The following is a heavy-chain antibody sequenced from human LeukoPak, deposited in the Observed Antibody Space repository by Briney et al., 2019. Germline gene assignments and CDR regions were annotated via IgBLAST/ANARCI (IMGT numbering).Heavy chain of an antibody. Sequence: SETLSLTCTVSGYSISSGYYWGWIRQPPGKGLEWIGYIYYSGSTYYNPSLKSRVTISVDTSKNQFSLKLSSVTAADTAVYYCARASRGRDGYNRMTLCYFDYWGQGTLVTVSS. J-gene: IGHJ4*02. CDR1: GYSISSGYY. V-gene: IGHV4-38-2*02. CDR3: ARASRGRDGYNRMTLCYFDY. D-gene: IGHD5-24*01. CDR2: IYYSGST.